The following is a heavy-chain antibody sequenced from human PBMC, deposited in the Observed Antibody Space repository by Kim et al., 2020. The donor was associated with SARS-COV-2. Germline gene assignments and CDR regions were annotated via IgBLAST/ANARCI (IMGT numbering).Heavy chain of an antibody. CDR3: ARVRHSLYYDFWSGYYVDY. J-gene: IGHJ4*02. V-gene: IGHV3-11*01. D-gene: IGHD3-3*01. Sequence: KGRITISRDNAKNSLYLQMNSLRAEDTAVYYCARVRHSLYYDFWSGYYVDYWGQGTLVTVSS.